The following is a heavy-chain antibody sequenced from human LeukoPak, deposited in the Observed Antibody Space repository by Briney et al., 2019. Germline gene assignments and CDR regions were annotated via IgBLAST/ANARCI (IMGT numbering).Heavy chain of an antibody. CDR1: GDSVSSNSAA. CDR2: TYYRSKWYN. Sequence: SQTLSLTCAISGDSVSSNSAAWNWIRQSPSRDLEWLGRTYYRSKWYNDYAVSVKSRITINPDTSKNQFSLQLNSVTPEDTAVYYCARGESITIFGVVNENYYYMDVWGKGTTVTVSS. V-gene: IGHV6-1*01. D-gene: IGHD3-3*01. J-gene: IGHJ6*03. CDR3: ARGESITIFGVVNENYYYMDV.